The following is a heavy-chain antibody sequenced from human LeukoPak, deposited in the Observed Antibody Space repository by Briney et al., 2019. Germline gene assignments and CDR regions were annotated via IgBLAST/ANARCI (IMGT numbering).Heavy chain of an antibody. Sequence: SVKVSCKASGGTFSSYAISWVRQAPGQGLEWMGRIIPIFGTANYARKFQGRVTITTDESTSTAYMELSSLRSEDTAVYYCASGYYYDSSGYSYYFDYWGQGTLVTVSS. V-gene: IGHV1-69*05. CDR1: GGTFSSYA. CDR3: ASGYYYDSSGYSYYFDY. J-gene: IGHJ4*02. D-gene: IGHD3-22*01. CDR2: IIPIFGTA.